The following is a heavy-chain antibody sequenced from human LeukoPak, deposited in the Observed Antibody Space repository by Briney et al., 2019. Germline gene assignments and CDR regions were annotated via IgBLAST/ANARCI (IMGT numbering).Heavy chain of an antibody. CDR3: ARGLIAAAGNFDY. J-gene: IGHJ4*02. D-gene: IGHD6-13*01. Sequence: KSSETLSLTCTVSGGSITKYYWSWIRQPPGKGLEWIGYIYYSGSTNYNPSLKSRVTISVDTSKNQFSLKLSSVTAADTAVYYCARGLIAAAGNFDYWGQGTLVTVSS. V-gene: IGHV4-59*01. CDR2: IYYSGST. CDR1: GGSITKYY.